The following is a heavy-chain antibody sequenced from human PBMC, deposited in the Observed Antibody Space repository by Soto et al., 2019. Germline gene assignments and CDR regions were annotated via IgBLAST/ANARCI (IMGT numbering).Heavy chain of an antibody. CDR3: ARSPATGYLDY. Sequence: SETLSLTCAVYGGSFSGYSWSWIRQPPGKGLEWIGYIYHSGSTYYNPSLKSRVTISVDRSKNQFSLKLSSVTAADTAVYYCARSPATGYLDYWGQGTLVTVSS. CDR1: GGSFSGYS. CDR2: IYHSGST. V-gene: IGHV4-30-2*01. J-gene: IGHJ4*02. D-gene: IGHD3-9*01.